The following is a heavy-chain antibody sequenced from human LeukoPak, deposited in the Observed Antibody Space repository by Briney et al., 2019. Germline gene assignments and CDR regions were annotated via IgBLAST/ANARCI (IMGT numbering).Heavy chain of an antibody. Sequence: GASVKVSCKASGYTFTXNXIHWVRQAPGQGLEWMGMIYPXXXSXXXXXKFQGRVTVTXDTSTSTVHMELSGLRSEDTAVYYCARDQEGFDYWGQGTLVTVSS. CDR3: ARDQEGFDY. J-gene: IGHJ4*02. V-gene: IGHV1-46*01. CDR2: IYPXXXSX. CDR1: GYTFTXNX.